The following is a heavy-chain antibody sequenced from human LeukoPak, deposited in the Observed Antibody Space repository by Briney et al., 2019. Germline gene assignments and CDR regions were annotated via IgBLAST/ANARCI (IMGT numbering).Heavy chain of an antibody. D-gene: IGHD6-19*01. Sequence: GGSLRLSCAASGFTFSSYWMSWVRQAPGRGLQWVASIKQDGSEIYYVDSVKGRFSISRDNDKNSLSLQMNSLRAEDTAVYYCARVPYSTGTYDYWGQGTLVTVSS. V-gene: IGHV3-7*02. CDR1: GFTFSSYW. CDR2: IKQDGSEI. CDR3: ARVPYSTGTYDY. J-gene: IGHJ4*02.